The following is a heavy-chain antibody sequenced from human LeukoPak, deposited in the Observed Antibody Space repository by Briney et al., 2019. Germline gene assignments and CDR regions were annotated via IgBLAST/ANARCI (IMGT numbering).Heavy chain of an antibody. CDR1: GGSISSSSYY. J-gene: IGHJ4*02. D-gene: IGHD4-17*01. Sequence: SETLSLTCTVSGGSISSSSYYWGWIRQPPGKGLEWIGEINHSGSTNYNPSLKSRVTISVDTSKNQFSLKLSSVTAADTAVYYCARDSTVTRKIDYWGQGTLVTVSS. CDR2: INHSGST. CDR3: ARDSTVTRKIDY. V-gene: IGHV4-39*07.